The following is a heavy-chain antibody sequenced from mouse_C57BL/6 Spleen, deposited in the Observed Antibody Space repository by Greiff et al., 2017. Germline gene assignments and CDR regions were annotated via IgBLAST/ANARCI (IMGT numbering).Heavy chain of an antibody. CDR2: INPSNGGT. J-gene: IGHJ2*01. CDR1: GYTFTSYW. CDR3: ARSHNCSSYVDY. D-gene: IGHD1-1*01. V-gene: IGHV1-53*01. Sequence: QVQLQQSGTELVKPGASVKLSCKASGYTFTSYWMHWVKQRPGQGLEWIGNINPSNGGTNYNAKFKSKATLTVDKSSSTAYMQLSILTSEDSAVYYFARSHNCSSYVDYWGQGTTLTVSS.